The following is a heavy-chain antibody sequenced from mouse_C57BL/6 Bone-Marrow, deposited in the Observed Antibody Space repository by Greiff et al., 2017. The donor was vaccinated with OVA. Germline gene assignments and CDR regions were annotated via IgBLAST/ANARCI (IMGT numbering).Heavy chain of an antibody. J-gene: IGHJ2*01. D-gene: IGHD3-1*01. CDR1: GYTFTSYG. CDR2: IDPSGSYT. Sequence: QVQLQQPGAELVMPGASVKLSCKASGYTFTSYGMNWVKQRPGQGLEWIGEIDPSGSYTTYNQKFKGKATLTVDKSYSTAYMQLSSLTSEDAAVYYVAREGTAGCPVWFDYWCQGTTLTVSS. V-gene: IGHV1-69*01. CDR3: AREGTAGCPVWFDY.